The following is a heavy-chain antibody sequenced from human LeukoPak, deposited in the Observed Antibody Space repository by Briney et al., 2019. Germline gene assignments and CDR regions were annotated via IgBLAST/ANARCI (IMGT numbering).Heavy chain of an antibody. CDR3: ARDKGFRIAVALFDH. Sequence: SETLSLTCAVYGGSFSGYYWSWIRQPPGKGLEWIGEINHSGSTNYNPSLKSRVTISVDTSKNQFSLKLSSVTAADTAVYYCARDKGFRIAVALFDHWGQGTLVTVSS. V-gene: IGHV4-34*01. CDR1: GGSFSGYY. D-gene: IGHD6-19*01. CDR2: INHSGST. J-gene: IGHJ4*02.